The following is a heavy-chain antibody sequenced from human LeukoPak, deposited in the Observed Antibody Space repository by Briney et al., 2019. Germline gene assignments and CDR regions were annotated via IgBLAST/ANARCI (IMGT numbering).Heavy chain of an antibody. J-gene: IGHJ5*02. CDR1: GYTFTSYG. CDR3: AREGGYDYFWFDP. V-gene: IGHV1-2*02. D-gene: IGHD5-12*01. Sequence: GASVKVSCKASGYTFTSYGISWVRQAPGQGLEWMGWINPNSGGTNYAQKFQGRVTMTRDTSISTAYMELSRLRSDDTAVYYCAREGGYDYFWFDPWGQGTLVTVSS. CDR2: INPNSGGT.